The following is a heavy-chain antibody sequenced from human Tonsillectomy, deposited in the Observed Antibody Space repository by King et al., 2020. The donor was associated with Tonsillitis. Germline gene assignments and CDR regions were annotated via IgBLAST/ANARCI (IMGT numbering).Heavy chain of an antibody. Sequence: VQLVESGAEVKKPGESLRISCKGSGYSFTSYWISWVRQMPGKGLEWMGRSDPSDSYTNYSPSFQGHVTISADKSISTAYLQWSSLKASDTAMYYCARQGAVAAPVDYWGQGTLVTVSS. D-gene: IGHD6-19*01. J-gene: IGHJ4*02. CDR2: SDPSDSYT. CDR1: GYSFTSYW. CDR3: ARQGAVAAPVDY. V-gene: IGHV5-10-1*03.